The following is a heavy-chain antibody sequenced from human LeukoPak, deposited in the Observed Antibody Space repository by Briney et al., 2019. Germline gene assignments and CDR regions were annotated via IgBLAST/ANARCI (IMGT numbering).Heavy chain of an antibody. V-gene: IGHV3-33*06. J-gene: IGHJ4*02. Sequence: PGGSLRLSCAATGFTFSSYGMHWVRQAPGMGLEWVAVIWYDGSNKYYADSVKGRFTISRDNSKNTLYLQMNSLRAEDTAVYYCAKSDYDFWSGYFDYWGQGTLVTVSS. D-gene: IGHD3-3*01. CDR3: AKSDYDFWSGYFDY. CDR1: GFTFSSYG. CDR2: IWYDGSNK.